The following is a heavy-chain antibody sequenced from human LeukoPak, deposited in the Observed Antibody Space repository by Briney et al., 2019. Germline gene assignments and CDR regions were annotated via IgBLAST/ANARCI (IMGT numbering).Heavy chain of an antibody. CDR3: AKVVPYNRNYSFDY. V-gene: IGHV3-48*03. J-gene: IGHJ4*02. CDR2: ISSSGSTI. Sequence: GGSLRLSCAASAVTLRRYEMNCVRQAPGKGLEWVSYISSSGSTIYYADSVKGRFTISRDNAKNSLFLQMNSLRAQSTAVCYSAKVVPYNRNYSFDYWGQGTLVTVSS. CDR1: AVTLRRYE. D-gene: IGHD1-7*01.